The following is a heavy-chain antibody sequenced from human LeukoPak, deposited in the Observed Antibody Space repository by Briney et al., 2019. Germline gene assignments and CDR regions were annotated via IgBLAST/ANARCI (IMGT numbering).Heavy chain of an antibody. D-gene: IGHD6-13*01. Sequence: GGSLRLSCAASGFTFSSYGMHWVRQAPGKGLEWVAVISYDGSNKYYADSVKGRFTISRDNSKNTLYLQMNSLRAEDTAVYYCARAQSYSSSWYGGSDYWGQGTLVTVSS. J-gene: IGHJ4*02. CDR3: ARAQSYSSSWYGGSDY. CDR1: GFTFSSYG. CDR2: ISYDGSNK. V-gene: IGHV3-30*03.